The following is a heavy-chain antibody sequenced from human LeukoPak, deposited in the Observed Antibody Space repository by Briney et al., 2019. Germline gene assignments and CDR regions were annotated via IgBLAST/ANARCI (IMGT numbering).Heavy chain of an antibody. D-gene: IGHD6-19*01. V-gene: IGHV3-9*01. Sequence: PGGSLRLSCAASGFTFDDYAMHWVRQAPGKGLEWVSGISWNSGSIGYADSVKGRFTISRDNAKSSLYLQMNSLRAEDTALYYCAKDKSRGWYDGGVLFDYWGQGTLVTVSS. CDR2: ISWNSGSI. CDR3: AKDKSRGWYDGGVLFDY. CDR1: GFTFDDYA. J-gene: IGHJ4*02.